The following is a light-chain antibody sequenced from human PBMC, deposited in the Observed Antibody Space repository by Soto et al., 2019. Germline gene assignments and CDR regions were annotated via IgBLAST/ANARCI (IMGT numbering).Light chain of an antibody. J-gene: IGKJ4*01. CDR1: QGISSW. CDR3: QQAATCPLS. Sequence: DIQMTQSPSSVSASVGDRVTITCRTSQGISSWVAWYQQKPGKAPNLLIYAASSLQRGVPSRFSGSGSGTESTLTISSLQPEDFATYYCQQAATCPLSFGGGTKVEIK. V-gene: IGKV1-12*01. CDR2: AAS.